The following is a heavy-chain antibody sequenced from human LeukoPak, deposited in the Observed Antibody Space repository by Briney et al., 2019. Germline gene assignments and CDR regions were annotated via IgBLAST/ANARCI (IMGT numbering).Heavy chain of an antibody. Sequence: GGSLRLSCAASGFTFSSYGMHWVRQAPGKGLEWVAFIRYDGSHKYYAHSVTGRLTISRDKSKNTLYLQMNSLRADDTAVYDCAKALFYSGYDFGLKQQLVLDYWGQGTLVTVSS. CDR3: AKALFYSGYDFGLKQQLVLDY. J-gene: IGHJ4*02. V-gene: IGHV3-30*02. D-gene: IGHD5-12*01. CDR2: IRYDGSHK. CDR1: GFTFSSYG.